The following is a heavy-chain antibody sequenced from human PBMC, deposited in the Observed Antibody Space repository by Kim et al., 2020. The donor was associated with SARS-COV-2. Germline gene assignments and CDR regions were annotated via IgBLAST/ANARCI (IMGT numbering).Heavy chain of an antibody. V-gene: IGHV3-48*03. CDR3: ARGPNYSPFDY. J-gene: IGHJ4*02. Sequence: YYADTVRGRYTIARDNDKNSLYLQMNSLRAEDTAVYYCARGPNYSPFDYWGQGTLVTVSS. D-gene: IGHD4-4*01.